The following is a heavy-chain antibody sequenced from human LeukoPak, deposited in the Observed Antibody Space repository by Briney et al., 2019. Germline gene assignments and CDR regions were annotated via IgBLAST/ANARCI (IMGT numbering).Heavy chain of an antibody. J-gene: IGHJ4*02. D-gene: IGHD1-7*01. Sequence: SLKVSCKPSGGTFSSDAISWVRQAPGQRVEWMGVIIPIFGTANYAQKFQGRVTITTDESTSTAYMELSSLRSEDTAVYYCARGGNWNYELDYWGQGTLVTVSS. CDR2: IIPIFGTA. CDR1: GGTFSSDA. CDR3: ARGGNWNYELDY. V-gene: IGHV1-69*05.